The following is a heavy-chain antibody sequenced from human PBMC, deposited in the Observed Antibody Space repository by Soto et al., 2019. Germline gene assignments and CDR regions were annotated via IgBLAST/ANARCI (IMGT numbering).Heavy chain of an antibody. D-gene: IGHD5-12*01. CDR3: VRVLYDSGVVDF. CDR2: IQSGGAT. Sequence: QLVESGGGLFQAGGSTRLSCLVSGFTVGRYDMAWVRQAPGKGLEWASIIQSGGATYYPDSAQGRFTISRDNPKNTVYLQMNSLIVEDTGVYSCVRVLYDSGVVDFWGQGSLITVS. V-gene: IGHV3-53*01. J-gene: IGHJ4*02. CDR1: GFTVGRYD.